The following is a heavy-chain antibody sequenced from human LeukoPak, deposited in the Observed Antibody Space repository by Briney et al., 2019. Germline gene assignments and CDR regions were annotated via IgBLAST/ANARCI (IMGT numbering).Heavy chain of an antibody. V-gene: IGHV3-21*01. CDR1: GFTFSSYS. CDR3: ARAPYYYYDSGSGTRVTGNPDY. J-gene: IGHJ4*02. Sequence: GGSLRLSCAASGFTFSSYSMNWVRQAPGKGLEWVSSISSSSIYIYYADSVKGRFTISRDNAKNSLYLQMNSLRAEDTAVYYCARAPYYYYDSGSGTRVTGNPDYWGQGTLVIVSS. D-gene: IGHD3-10*01. CDR2: ISSSSIYI.